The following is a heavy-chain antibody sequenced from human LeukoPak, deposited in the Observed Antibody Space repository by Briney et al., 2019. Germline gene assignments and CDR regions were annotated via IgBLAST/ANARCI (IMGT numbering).Heavy chain of an antibody. CDR2: IKQDGSEK. CDR3: ARTRGIQLWS. CDR1: GFTFSSNW. Sequence: GGSLRLSCAVSGFTFSSNWMTWVRQAPGKGLEWVANIKQDGSEKYYVDSVKGRFTISRDNAKNSLYLQMNSLRAEDTAVYYCARTRGIQLWSWGQGTLVTVSS. D-gene: IGHD5-18*01. J-gene: IGHJ5*02. V-gene: IGHV3-7*01.